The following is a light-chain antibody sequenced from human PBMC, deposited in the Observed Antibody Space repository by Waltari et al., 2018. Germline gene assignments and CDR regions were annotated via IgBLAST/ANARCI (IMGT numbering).Light chain of an antibody. CDR2: GAS. CDR3: QHYVRLPAT. J-gene: IGKJ1*01. Sequence: IVLTQSPGTLSLSPGERATLSSRASQSVSRSIACYQQKPGQDPKLLIYGASTRATGIPDRFTGSGSGTDFRHTSSSLEPEDFAIYFSQHYVRLPATFGQGTKVEIK. CDR1: QSVSRS. V-gene: IGKV3-20*01.